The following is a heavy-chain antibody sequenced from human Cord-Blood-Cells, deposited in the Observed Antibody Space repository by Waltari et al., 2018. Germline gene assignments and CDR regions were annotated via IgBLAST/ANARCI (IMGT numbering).Heavy chain of an antibody. D-gene: IGHD6-19*01. CDR3: ARVYSSGWYYFDY. CDR1: GGSFSRTA. CDR2: IIPILGIA. V-gene: IGHV1-69*04. Sequence: QVQLVQSGAEVKKPGSLVTASCKASGGSFSRTAPRRLRQSPGQGLEWMGGIIPILGIANYAQKFQGRVTITADESTSTAYMELSSLRSEDTAVYYCARVYSSGWYYFDYWGQGTLVTVSS. J-gene: IGHJ4*02.